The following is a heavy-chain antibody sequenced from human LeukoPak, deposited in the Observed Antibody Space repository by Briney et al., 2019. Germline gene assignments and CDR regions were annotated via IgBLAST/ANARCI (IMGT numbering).Heavy chain of an antibody. CDR2: ITGSGGTK. Sequence: GGSLRLSCAASGFTFSSYAMSWVRQAPGKGLEWVSTITGSGGTKYYADSVKGRFTVSRDNSKNTVDLQMNSLSVEDTAVYYCARDGVEGSSSWYVLPEDYWGQGTLVTVSS. D-gene: IGHD6-13*01. CDR3: ARDGVEGSSSWYVLPEDY. J-gene: IGHJ4*02. CDR1: GFTFSSYA. V-gene: IGHV3-23*01.